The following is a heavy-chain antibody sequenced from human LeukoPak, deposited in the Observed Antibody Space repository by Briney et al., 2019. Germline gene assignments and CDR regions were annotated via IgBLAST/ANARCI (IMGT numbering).Heavy chain of an antibody. CDR3: ASERASVVPARLGYFQH. V-gene: IGHV3-9*01. J-gene: IGHJ1*01. Sequence: GRSLRLSCAASGFTFDDYAMHWVRQAPGKGLEWVSGISWNSGSIGYADSVKGRFTISRDNAKNSLYLQMNSLRAEDTAVYYCASERASVVPARLGYFQHWGQGTLVTVSS. D-gene: IGHD2-2*01. CDR2: ISWNSGSI. CDR1: GFTFDDYA.